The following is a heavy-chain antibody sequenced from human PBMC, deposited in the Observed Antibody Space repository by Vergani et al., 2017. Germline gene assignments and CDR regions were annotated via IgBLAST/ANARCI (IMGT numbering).Heavy chain of an antibody. CDR3: ARGLSRVGATPEVY. Sequence: QVQLVESGGGVVQPGRSLRLSCAASGFTFSSSGMHWVRQAPGKGLEWVAVIWYDGSNKYYADSVKGRFTISRDNSKNTLYLQMNSLRAEDTAVYYCARGLSRVGATPEVYWGQGTLVTVSS. CDR2: IWYDGSNK. CDR1: GFTFSSSG. J-gene: IGHJ4*02. V-gene: IGHV3-33*01. D-gene: IGHD1-26*01.